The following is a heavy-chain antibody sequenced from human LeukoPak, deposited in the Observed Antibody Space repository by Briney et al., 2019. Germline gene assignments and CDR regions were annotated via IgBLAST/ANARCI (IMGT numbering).Heavy chain of an antibody. Sequence: GGSLRLSCAASGFTFTTYSINWVRQAPGKGLEWVSSISGSSDYISYADSVKGRFTISRDNAKNSLFLQMDSLRADDTAVYYCAREGSYKDDFDLWGQGTMVTVSS. CDR3: AREGSYKDDFDL. CDR1: GFTFTTYS. D-gene: IGHD1-26*01. J-gene: IGHJ3*01. CDR2: ISGSSDYI. V-gene: IGHV3-21*01.